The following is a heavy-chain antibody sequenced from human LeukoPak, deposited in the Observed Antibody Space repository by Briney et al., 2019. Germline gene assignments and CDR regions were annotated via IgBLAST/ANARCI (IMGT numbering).Heavy chain of an antibody. CDR3: ARGRHILWSNVGLSYMDV. D-gene: IGHD3-10*01. V-gene: IGHV1-2*02. Sequence: ASVKVSCKASGYTFTGYYMHWVRQAPGQGLEWMGWINPNSGGTNYAQKFQGRVTMTRDTSISTAYMELSRLRSDDTAVYYCARGRHILWSNVGLSYMDVWGKGTTVTVSS. CDR2: INPNSGGT. CDR1: GYTFTGYY. J-gene: IGHJ6*03.